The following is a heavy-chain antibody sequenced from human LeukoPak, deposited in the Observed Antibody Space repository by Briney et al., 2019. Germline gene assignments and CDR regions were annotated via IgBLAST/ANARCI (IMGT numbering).Heavy chain of an antibody. CDR2: ISSSGSTI. CDR3: AKKYNWNYPQGAFDI. V-gene: IGHV3-11*04. CDR1: GFTFSDYY. J-gene: IGHJ3*02. D-gene: IGHD1-7*01. Sequence: GGSLRLSCAASGFTFSDYYMSWIRQAPGKGLEWVSYISSSGSTIYYADSVKGRFTISRDNAKNSLYLQMNSLRAEDTAVYYCAKKYNWNYPQGAFDIWGQGTMVTVSS.